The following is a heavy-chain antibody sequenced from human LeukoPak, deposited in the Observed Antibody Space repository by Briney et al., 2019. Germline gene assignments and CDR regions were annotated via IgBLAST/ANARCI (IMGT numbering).Heavy chain of an antibody. CDR2: ISGSGDST. J-gene: IGHJ4*02. CDR3: VKDEGGVQLAY. Sequence: GGSLRLSCAASGSTFSSYAMNWVRQAPGKGLEWGSAISGSGDSTYYADSVKGRFTISRDNSKNTLYLQMNSLRADDTAVYYCVKDEGGVQLAYWGQGTLVTVSS. CDR1: GSTFSSYA. V-gene: IGHV3-23*01. D-gene: IGHD1-1*01.